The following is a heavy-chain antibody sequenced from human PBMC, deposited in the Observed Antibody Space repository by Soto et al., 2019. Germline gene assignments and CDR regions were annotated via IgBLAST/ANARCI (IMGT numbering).Heavy chain of an antibody. CDR2: INPSGGST. CDR1: GYTFTSYC. D-gene: IGHD3-3*01. V-gene: IGHV1-46*01. CDR3: ASRSRSGYSLPPYYYYYYGMDV. Sequence: ASVKVSCKASGYTFTSYCMHWVRQAPGQGLEWMGIINPSGGSTSYAQKFQGRVTMTRDTSTSTVYMELSSLRSEDTAVYYCASRSRSGYSLPPYYYYYYGMDVWGQGTTVTVSS. J-gene: IGHJ6*02.